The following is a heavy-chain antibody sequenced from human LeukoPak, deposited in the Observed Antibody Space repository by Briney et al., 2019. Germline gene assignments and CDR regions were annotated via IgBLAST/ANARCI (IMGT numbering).Heavy chain of an antibody. CDR3: AKTGAAYYLDN. CDR2: IRFDGGIK. V-gene: IGHV3-30*02. CDR1: GFTFSRYA. D-gene: IGHD7-27*01. Sequence: GGSLRLSCAASGFTFSRYAMHWVRQAPGKGLEWVAFIRFDGGIKGYGDSVKGRFTISRDNSENTLYLQMNTLRSEDTAVYYCAKTGAAYYLDNWGQGTLVTVSS. J-gene: IGHJ4*02.